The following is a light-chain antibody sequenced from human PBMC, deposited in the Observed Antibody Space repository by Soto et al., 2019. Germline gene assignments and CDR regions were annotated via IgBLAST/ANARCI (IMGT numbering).Light chain of an antibody. CDR2: DAS. V-gene: IGKV1-13*02. CDR3: QQFNSYPT. Sequence: PSSLSASVGDRVTITCRASQGISSALAWYQQKPGKAPKLLIYDASSLESGVPSRFSGSGSGTDFTLTISSLQPEDFATYYCQQFNSYPTFGQGTRLEIK. J-gene: IGKJ5*01. CDR1: QGISSA.